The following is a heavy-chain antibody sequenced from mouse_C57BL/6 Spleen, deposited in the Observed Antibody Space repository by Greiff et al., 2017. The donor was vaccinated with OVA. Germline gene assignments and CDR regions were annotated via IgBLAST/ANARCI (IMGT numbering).Heavy chain of an antibody. CDR3: ARGGVRREGRGYAMDY. J-gene: IGHJ4*01. Sequence: QVQLQQSGPELVKPGASVKISCKASGYSFTSYYIHWVKQRPGQGLEWIGWIYPGSGNTKYNEKFKGKATLTADTSSSTAYMQLSSLTSEDSAVYYCARGGVRREGRGYAMDYWGQGTSVTVSS. V-gene: IGHV1-66*01. CDR1: GYSFTSYY. D-gene: IGHD2-14*01. CDR2: IYPGSGNT.